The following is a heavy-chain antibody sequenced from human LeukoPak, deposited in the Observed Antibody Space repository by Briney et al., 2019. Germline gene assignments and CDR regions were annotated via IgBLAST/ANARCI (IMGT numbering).Heavy chain of an antibody. CDR2: FYHNGST. CDR1: GGSISSYY. CDR3: AGGGQWLAFDY. D-gene: IGHD6-19*01. J-gene: IGHJ4*02. V-gene: IGHV4-59*01. Sequence: SETLSLTCTISGGSISSYYWSWIRQPPGKGLEWIGCFYHNGSTNFNPSLRSRVTISVDASKNQLSLKLSSVTAADTAAYYCAGGGQWLAFDYWGQGTLVTVSS.